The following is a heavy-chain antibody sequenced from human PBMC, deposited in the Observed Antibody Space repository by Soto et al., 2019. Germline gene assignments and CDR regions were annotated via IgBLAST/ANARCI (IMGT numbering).Heavy chain of an antibody. D-gene: IGHD3-16*01. J-gene: IGHJ4*02. CDR1: GFTFSSYS. V-gene: IGHV3-48*01. CDR3: ARDQDMITFGLFDY. CDR2: ISSSSSTI. Sequence: PGGSLRLSCAASGFTFSSYSMNWVRQAPGKGLEWVSYISSSSSTIYYADSVKGRFTISRDNAKNSLYLQMNSLRAEDTAVYYCARDQDMITFGLFDYWGQGTLVTVSS.